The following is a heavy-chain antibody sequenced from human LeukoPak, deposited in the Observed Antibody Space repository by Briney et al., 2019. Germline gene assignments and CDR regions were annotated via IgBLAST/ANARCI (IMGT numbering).Heavy chain of an antibody. D-gene: IGHD3-10*01. J-gene: IGHJ4*02. CDR1: GFTFSGCS. CDR3: ARAGSHWHYVY. V-gene: IGHV3-7*01. CDR2: IKQDGSER. Sequence: PGGSLRLSCAASGFTFSGCSVSWVRQSPTKGLEWVANIKQDGSERYYVDSVKGRFTISRDNAKNSLSLQMNNLRVEDTAVYYCARAGSHWHYVYWGQGTVVTVSS.